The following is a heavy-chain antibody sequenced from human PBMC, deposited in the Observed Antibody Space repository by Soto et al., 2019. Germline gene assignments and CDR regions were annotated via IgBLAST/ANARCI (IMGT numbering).Heavy chain of an antibody. CDR3: ARGDYYDSSGPLDY. V-gene: IGHV4-30-4*01. D-gene: IGHD3-22*01. J-gene: IGHJ4*02. CDR1: GGSISSGDYY. CDR2: IYYSGST. Sequence: SETLSLTCTVSGGSISSGDYYWSWIRQPPGKGLEWIGYIYYSGSTYCNPSLKSRVTISVDTSKNQFSLKLSSVTAADTAVYYCARGDYYDSSGPLDYRGQGTLVTVSS.